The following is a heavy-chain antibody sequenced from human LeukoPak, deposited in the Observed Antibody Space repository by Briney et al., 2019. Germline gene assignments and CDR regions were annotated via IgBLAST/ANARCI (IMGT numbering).Heavy chain of an antibody. CDR1: GGSISSYY. D-gene: IGHD6-13*01. J-gene: IGHJ5*02. CDR3: AREVGGEQQPWFDP. CDR2: IYYSGST. Sequence: PSETLSLTCTVSGGSISSYYWSWIRQPPGKGLEWIGYIYYSGSTNYNPSLKSRVTISVDTSKNQFSLKLSSVTAADTAVYYCAREVGGEQQPWFDPWRQGTLVTVSS. V-gene: IGHV4-59*01.